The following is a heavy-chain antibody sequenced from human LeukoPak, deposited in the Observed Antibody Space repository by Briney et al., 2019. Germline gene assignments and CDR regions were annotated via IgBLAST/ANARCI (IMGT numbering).Heavy chain of an antibody. CDR2: ISGSGGST. Sequence: GGSLRLSCAASGFTFSSYAMSWVRQAPGKGLEWVSAISGSGGSTYYADSVKGRFTISRDNAKNTLYLQMNSLRAEDTAVYYCARDRPNYSKGAIDIWGQGTMVTVSS. J-gene: IGHJ3*02. V-gene: IGHV3-23*01. CDR3: ARDRPNYSKGAIDI. D-gene: IGHD1-7*01. CDR1: GFTFSSYA.